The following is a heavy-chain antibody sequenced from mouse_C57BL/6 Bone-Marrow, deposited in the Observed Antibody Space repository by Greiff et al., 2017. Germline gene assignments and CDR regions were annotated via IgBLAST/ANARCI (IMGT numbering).Heavy chain of an antibody. V-gene: IGHV14-4*01. CDR1: GFNIKDDY. J-gene: IGHJ3*01. CDR3: SVAYYSNYWFAY. CDR2: IDPENGDT. D-gene: IGHD2-5*01. Sequence: VQLQQSGAELVRPGASVKLSCTASGFNIKDDYMHWVKQRPEQGLEWIGWIDPENGDTEYASKFQGKATITADTSSNTAYLQLSSLTSEDTADYSCSVAYYSNYWFAYWGQGTLVTVSA.